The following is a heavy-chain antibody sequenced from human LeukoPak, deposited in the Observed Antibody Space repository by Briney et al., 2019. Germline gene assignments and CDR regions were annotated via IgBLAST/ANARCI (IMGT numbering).Heavy chain of an antibody. CDR1: GFTFSSYW. Sequence: PGGSLRLSCAASGFTFSSYWMHWVRQAPGKGLVWVSRISSDGTDTSYADSVKGRFTISRDNARNTLYLQMNSLRAEDTAVYYCARVLFHSLAVFDYWGQGTLVTVSS. J-gene: IGHJ4*02. V-gene: IGHV3-74*01. CDR3: ARVLFHSLAVFDY. D-gene: IGHD2/OR15-2a*01. CDR2: ISSDGTDT.